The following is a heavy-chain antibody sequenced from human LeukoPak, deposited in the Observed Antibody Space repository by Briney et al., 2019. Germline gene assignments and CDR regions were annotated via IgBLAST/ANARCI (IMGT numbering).Heavy chain of an antibody. V-gene: IGHV3-23*01. CDR1: GFTFSSYA. CDR3: AKGGKYSGSNDYYFDF. D-gene: IGHD1-26*01. J-gene: IGHJ4*02. Sequence: GGSLRLSCAASGFTFSSYAMSWVRQAPGKGLEWVSAISGSGGSTYYADSVKGRFTISRDNSKNTLYLQMNSLRAEVTAVYYCAKGGKYSGSNDYYFDFWGQGTLVTVSS. CDR2: ISGSGGST.